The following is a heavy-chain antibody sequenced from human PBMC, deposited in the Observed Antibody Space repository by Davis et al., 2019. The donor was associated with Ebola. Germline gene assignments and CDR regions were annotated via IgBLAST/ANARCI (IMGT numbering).Heavy chain of an antibody. D-gene: IGHD3-9*01. CDR3: VRGAFEFDAF. CDR1: GFTFSTYG. CDR2: IGTSGTPI. J-gene: IGHJ4*02. Sequence: GESLKISCAVSGFTFSTYGMNWVRQAPGMGLEWVSYIGTSGTPIHSADSVKGRFIISRDDATNSLYLQMNSLRDEDTAVYYCVRGAFEFDAFWGQGTLVTVSA. V-gene: IGHV3-48*02.